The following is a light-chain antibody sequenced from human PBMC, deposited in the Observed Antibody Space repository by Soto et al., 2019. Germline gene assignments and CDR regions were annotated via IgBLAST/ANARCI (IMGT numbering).Light chain of an antibody. Sequence: EIVLTQSPGTLSLSPGERAALPCRASHIISSAYLAWYQQKPGQAPRLLIYGASSRATGIPDRFSGSASGTDFTLTISRLEPEDFAVYYCHQYGNSPFTFGPGTKVDI. CDR1: HIISSAY. J-gene: IGKJ3*01. V-gene: IGKV3-20*01. CDR3: HQYGNSPFT. CDR2: GAS.